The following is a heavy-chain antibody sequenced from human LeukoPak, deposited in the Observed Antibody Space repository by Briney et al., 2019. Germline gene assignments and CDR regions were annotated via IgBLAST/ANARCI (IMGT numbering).Heavy chain of an antibody. V-gene: IGHV3-23*01. CDR3: AKVSGSGGTRYQPFDY. CDR2: ISGSGGST. J-gene: IGHJ4*02. Sequence: GGSLRLSCAASGFTYSSYAMSWVRQAPGKGLEWVSAISGSGGSTYYTDSVKGRFTISRDNSKNTLYLQMNSLRAEDTAVYYCAKVSGSGGTRYQPFDYWGQGTLVTVSS. CDR1: GFTYSSYA. D-gene: IGHD2-15*01.